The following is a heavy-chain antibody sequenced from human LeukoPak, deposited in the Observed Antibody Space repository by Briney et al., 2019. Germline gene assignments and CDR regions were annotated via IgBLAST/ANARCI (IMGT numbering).Heavy chain of an antibody. V-gene: IGHV3-23*01. CDR2: ISGDAATT. Sequence: TGGSLRLSCAASGFTFSSYAMSWVRQAPGKGLGWVSAISGDAATTYSADSVKGRFAIFRDNSRNTLYLQMNSLRAEDTAVYYCAKWDSMIVVDTLDYWGQGTLVTVSS. CDR3: AKWDSMIVVDTLDY. J-gene: IGHJ4*02. CDR1: GFTFSSYA. D-gene: IGHD3-22*01.